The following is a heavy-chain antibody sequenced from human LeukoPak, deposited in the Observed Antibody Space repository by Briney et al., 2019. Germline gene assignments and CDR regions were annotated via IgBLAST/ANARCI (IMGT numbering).Heavy chain of an antibody. D-gene: IGHD3-10*01. V-gene: IGHV4-34*01. Sequence: PSETLSLTCAVCGGSFSGYYWSWIRQPPGKGLEWIGEINHSGSTNYNPSLKSRVTISVDTSKNQFSLKLSSVTAADTAVYYCARAYYYGSGSYKYYFDYWGQGTLVAVSS. J-gene: IGHJ4*02. CDR3: ARAYYYGSGSYKYYFDY. CDR1: GGSFSGYY. CDR2: INHSGST.